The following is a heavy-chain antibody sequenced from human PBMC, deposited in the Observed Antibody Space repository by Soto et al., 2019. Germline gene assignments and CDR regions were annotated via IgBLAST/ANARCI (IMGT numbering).Heavy chain of an antibody. Sequence: ASVKVSCKASGGTFSSYAISCVRQAPGQGLEWMGGIIPIFGTANYAQKFQGRVTITADESTSTAYMELSSLRSEDTAVYYCASSTTVTTLAYYYYYGMDVWGQGTTVTVSS. CDR3: ASSTTVTTLAYYYYYGMDV. CDR2: IIPIFGTA. D-gene: IGHD4-17*01. V-gene: IGHV1-69*13. CDR1: GGTFSSYA. J-gene: IGHJ6*02.